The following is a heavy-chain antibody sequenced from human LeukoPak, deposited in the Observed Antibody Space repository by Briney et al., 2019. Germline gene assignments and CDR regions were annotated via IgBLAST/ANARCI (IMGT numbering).Heavy chain of an antibody. CDR1: GFTFNTYD. J-gene: IGHJ4*02. CDR3: TGDFDY. V-gene: IGHV3-30*02. Sequence: GGSLRLSCAASGFTFNTYDMHWVRQAPGKGLEWVALIRFDGSNTSYADSVKGRFTISRDNSKNTLYLQMNSLRADDTAVYYCTGDFDYWGQGTLVTVSS. CDR2: IRFDGSNT.